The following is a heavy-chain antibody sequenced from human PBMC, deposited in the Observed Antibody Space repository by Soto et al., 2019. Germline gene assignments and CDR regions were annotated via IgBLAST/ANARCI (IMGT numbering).Heavy chain of an antibody. J-gene: IGHJ6*03. CDR1: GYTFTGYY. D-gene: IGHD4-17*01. V-gene: IGHV1-2*04. Sequence: GASVKVSCKASGYTFTGYYMHWVRQAPGQGLERKGWINPNSGGKNYAQKFQGWVTMTRDTSISTAYMELSRLRSDDTAVYYCARSAVHDYGDYVAPYYMDVWGKGTTVTVSS. CDR3: ARSAVHDYGDYVAPYYMDV. CDR2: INPNSGGK.